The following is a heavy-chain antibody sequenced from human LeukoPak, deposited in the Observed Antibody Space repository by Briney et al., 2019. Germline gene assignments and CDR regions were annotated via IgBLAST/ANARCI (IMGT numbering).Heavy chain of an antibody. J-gene: IGHJ4*02. CDR1: GFTFSSYS. Sequence: GGSLRLSCAASGFTFSSYSMNWVRQAPGKGLEGVSSISSSSSYIYYADSVKGRFTISRDNAKNSLYLQMNSLRAEDTAVYYCARSSYSSSCGGYWGQGTLVTVSS. V-gene: IGHV3-21*01. CDR2: ISSSSSYI. CDR3: ARSSYSSSCGGY. D-gene: IGHD6-6*01.